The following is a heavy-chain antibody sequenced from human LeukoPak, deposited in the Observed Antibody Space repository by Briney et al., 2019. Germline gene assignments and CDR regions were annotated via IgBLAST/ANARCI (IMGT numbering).Heavy chain of an antibody. CDR2: VSPYNGNT. D-gene: IGHD3-10*01. CDR3: ARNGRVRRVVKDLFEY. V-gene: IGHV1-18*01. J-gene: IGHJ4*02. Sequence: ASVKVSCKASGYTFTSYGISWVRQAPGQGLEWMGGVSPYNGNTYYSQRFQDRVTITKDTSTGTAYMDLRNLRTDDTAMYYCARNGRVRRVVKDLFEYWGQGTLVAVSS. CDR1: GYTFTSYG.